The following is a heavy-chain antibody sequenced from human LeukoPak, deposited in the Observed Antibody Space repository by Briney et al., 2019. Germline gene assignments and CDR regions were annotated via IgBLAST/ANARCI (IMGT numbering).Heavy chain of an antibody. D-gene: IGHD5-24*01. Sequence: SETLSLTCTVSGGSISSHYWSWIRQPPGKGLEWIGYIYYSGSTNYKPSLKSRVTISVDTSKNQFSLKLSSVTAADTAVYYCARRSEIYGMDVWGQGTTVTVSS. CDR2: IYYSGST. V-gene: IGHV4-59*08. J-gene: IGHJ6*02. CDR3: ARRSEIYGMDV. CDR1: GGSISSHY.